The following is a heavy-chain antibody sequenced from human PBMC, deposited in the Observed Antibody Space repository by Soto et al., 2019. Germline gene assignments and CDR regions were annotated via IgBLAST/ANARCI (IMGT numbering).Heavy chain of an antibody. CDR2: IYYSGST. J-gene: IGHJ6*02. CDR1: GGSISSYY. D-gene: IGHD3-22*01. V-gene: IGHV4-59*12. Sequence: GPGEASETLSLTCTVSGGSISSYYWSWIRQPPGKGLEWIGYIYYSGSTNYNPSLKSRVTISVDTSKNQFSLKLSSVTDADTAVYYCARAARGKDSSGNPVDYYYGMDVWGQGTTVTVSS. CDR3: ARAARGKDSSGNPVDYYYGMDV.